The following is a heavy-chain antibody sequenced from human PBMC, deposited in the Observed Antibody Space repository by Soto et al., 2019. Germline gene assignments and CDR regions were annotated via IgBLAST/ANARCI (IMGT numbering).Heavy chain of an antibody. CDR3: AKDDMNSGSYYDYAY. CDR1: GFTFSSYG. J-gene: IGHJ4*02. CDR2: ISYDGSNK. Sequence: GGSLRLSCAASGFTFSSYGMHWVRQAPGKGLEWVAVISYDGSNKYYADSVKGRFTISRDNSKNTLYLQMNSLRAEDTAVYYCAKDDMNSGSYYDYAYWGQGTLVTVSS. V-gene: IGHV3-30*18. D-gene: IGHD1-26*01.